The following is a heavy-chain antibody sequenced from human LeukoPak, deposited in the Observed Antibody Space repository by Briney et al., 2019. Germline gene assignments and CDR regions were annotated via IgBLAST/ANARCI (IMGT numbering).Heavy chain of an antibody. V-gene: IGHV4-59*12. Sequence: SETLSLTCTVSGGSISSYYWSWIRQPPGKGLEWIGYIYYSGSTNYNPSLKSRVTISVDTSKNQFSLKLSSVTAADTAVYYCARDLLAAAGTSDYWGQGTLVTVSS. CDR3: ARDLLAAAGTSDY. J-gene: IGHJ4*02. D-gene: IGHD6-13*01. CDR1: GGSISSYY. CDR2: IYYSGST.